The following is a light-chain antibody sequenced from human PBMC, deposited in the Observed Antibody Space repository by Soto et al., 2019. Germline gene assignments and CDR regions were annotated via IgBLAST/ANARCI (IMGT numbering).Light chain of an antibody. CDR3: QQFYAAPPT. V-gene: IGKV4-1*01. CDR2: WAS. J-gene: IGKJ1*01. CDR1: QSVLFTSNNKNF. Sequence: DIVMTQSPGSLAVSLGERAVITCKSSQSVLFTSNNKNFLAWYQQKAGQPPKLLINWASTRESGVPERFSGSGSGTDFTLTISSLQAEDVAFYFCQQFYAAPPTFCQGTKVEIK.